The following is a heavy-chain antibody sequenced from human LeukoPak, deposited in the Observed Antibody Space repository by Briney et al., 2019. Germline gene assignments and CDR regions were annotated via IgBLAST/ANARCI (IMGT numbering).Heavy chain of an antibody. CDR3: ARSNQADDY. J-gene: IGHJ4*02. CDR1: GFTFSSYW. V-gene: IGHV3-74*01. D-gene: IGHD1-14*01. CDR2: INPGGSSI. Sequence: GGSLRLSCAASGFTFSSYWMHWIRQVPGKGLVWVARINPGGSSITYADSVKGRFTISRDNAKNTLHLQMDSLRAEDTGVYYCARSNQADDYWGQGTLVTVSS.